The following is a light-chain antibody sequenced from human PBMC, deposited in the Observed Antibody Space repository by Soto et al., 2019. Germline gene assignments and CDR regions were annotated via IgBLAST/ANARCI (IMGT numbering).Light chain of an antibody. J-gene: IGKJ4*01. CDR2: DAS. Sequence: DIQMTQSPSSLSASVGDRVTITCQASQNINNYLNWYQQKPGRAPKLLIYDASNLEAGVPSRFRGSGSGTDFTFTISRLQPEDIAVYYCQQYNRWPLTFGGGTTVEIK. CDR1: QNINNY. V-gene: IGKV1-33*01. CDR3: QQYNRWPLT.